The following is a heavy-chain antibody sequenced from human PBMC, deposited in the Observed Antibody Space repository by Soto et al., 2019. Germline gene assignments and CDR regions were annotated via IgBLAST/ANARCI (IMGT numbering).Heavy chain of an antibody. Sequence: LRLSCVGSGFTFSNYGMHLVRQPPGKGLEWVALISDDGDKRYYADSVRGRLIISRDNSKDTLYLQMSSLGPDDTAVYFCAKARVRIVGANSFDYWGQGTPVTVSS. J-gene: IGHJ4*02. V-gene: IGHV3-30*18. CDR2: ISDDGDKR. CDR1: GFTFSNYG. CDR3: AKARVRIVGANSFDY. D-gene: IGHD1-26*01.